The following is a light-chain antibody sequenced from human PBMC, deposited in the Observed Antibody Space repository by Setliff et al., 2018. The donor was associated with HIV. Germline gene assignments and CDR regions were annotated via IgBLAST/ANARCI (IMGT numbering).Light chain of an antibody. CDR2: DVS. CDR3: SSYTSSSTYV. J-gene: IGLJ1*01. CDR1: SSDVGGYNY. V-gene: IGLV2-14*01. Sequence: QSALTQPASVSGSPGQPITISCTGTSSDVGGYNYVSWYQQHPGKAPKFMIYDVSKRPSGVSNRFSGSKSGNTASLTISGPQAEDEADYYCSSYTSSSTYVFGTGTKVTVL.